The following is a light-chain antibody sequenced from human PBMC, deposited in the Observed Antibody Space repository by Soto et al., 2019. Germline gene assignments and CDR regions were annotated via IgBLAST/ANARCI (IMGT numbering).Light chain of an antibody. CDR2: LNSDGSH. J-gene: IGLJ3*02. V-gene: IGLV4-69*01. Sequence: QPVLTQPPSASPSLGASVKLTCTLSSGHNSYAIAWHQQQPEKGPRYLMKLNSDGSHSKGDGIPDRFSGSSSGAERYLHISSLQSEDEADYYCQTWSTDIQVFGGGTKLTVL. CDR1: SGHNSYA. CDR3: QTWSTDIQV.